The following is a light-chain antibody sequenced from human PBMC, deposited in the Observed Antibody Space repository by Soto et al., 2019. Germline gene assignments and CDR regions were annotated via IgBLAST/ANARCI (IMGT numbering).Light chain of an antibody. V-gene: IGKV3-11*01. CDR3: QQYSNWPIT. CDR2: DAS. Sequence: EIVLTQSPATLSLSPGERATLSCRASQSVSSYLAWYHQKPGQAPRLLIYDASSRATGIPARFSGSGSGTDFTLTISRLEPEDFAVYYCQQYSNWPITFGQGTRLEIK. CDR1: QSVSSY. J-gene: IGKJ5*01.